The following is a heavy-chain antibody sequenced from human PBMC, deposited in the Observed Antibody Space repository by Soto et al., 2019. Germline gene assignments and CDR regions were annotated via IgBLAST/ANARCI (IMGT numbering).Heavy chain of an antibody. Sequence: QVQLVQSGAEVKKPGASVTVSCKASGYTFTSYGISWVRQAPGQGLAGTGWISAYNGNTNYAQKLQGRVTMTTDTSTSTAYMEVRSLRSDDTAVYYCARRWAVAGLHAYFDYWGQGTLVTVSS. CDR2: ISAYNGNT. CDR3: ARRWAVAGLHAYFDY. J-gene: IGHJ4*02. V-gene: IGHV1-18*01. CDR1: GYTFTSYG. D-gene: IGHD6-19*01.